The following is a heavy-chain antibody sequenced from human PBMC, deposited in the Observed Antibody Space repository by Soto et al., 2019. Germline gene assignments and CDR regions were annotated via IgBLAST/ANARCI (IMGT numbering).Heavy chain of an antibody. CDR2: IYHSGSM. CDR3: ARSGFGGHGYFDY. V-gene: IGHV4-38-2*01. J-gene: IGHJ4*02. Sequence: TSETLSLNCAVSGYSISSGYYWAWIRQPPGKGLEWIGSIYHSGSMYYKSSLKSRVTISVDTSKNQFSLKLGSVTAADTAVYYCARSGFGGHGYFDYWAQGTLVTVSS. CDR1: GYSISSGYY. D-gene: IGHD3-3*01.